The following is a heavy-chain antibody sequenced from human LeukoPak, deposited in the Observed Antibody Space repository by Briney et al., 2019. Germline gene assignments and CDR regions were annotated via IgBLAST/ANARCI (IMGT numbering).Heavy chain of an antibody. J-gene: IGHJ3*01. CDR1: GFTFSSCA. CDR3: AKGGVFVLLVVGNACDL. Sequence: PGGSLRLSCAASGFTFSSCAMSWVRQAPGKGLEWVSAISGSGGSTYYADSVKGRFTISRDNSKNTLYLQMNSLRAEDTAVYYCAKGGVFVLLVVGNACDLWGQGTMVTVSS. V-gene: IGHV3-23*01. D-gene: IGHD3-22*01. CDR2: ISGSGGST.